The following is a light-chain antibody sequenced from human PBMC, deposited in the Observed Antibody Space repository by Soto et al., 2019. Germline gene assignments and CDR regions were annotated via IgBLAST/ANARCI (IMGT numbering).Light chain of an antibody. CDR1: QSVGNY. Sequence: IVLTQSPATLSLPLGERATPSCRARQSVGNYLGWYQQRPGQAPRLLMSDVSRRATGIPARFSGSGSGTDFTLTISSLEPEDVAVYYCQHRVHGATFGGGTKVEIK. CDR2: DVS. CDR3: QHRVHGAT. V-gene: IGKV3-11*01. J-gene: IGKJ4*01.